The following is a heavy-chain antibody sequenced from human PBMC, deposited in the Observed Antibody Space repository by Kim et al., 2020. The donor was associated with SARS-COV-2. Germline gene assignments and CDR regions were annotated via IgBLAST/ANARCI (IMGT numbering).Heavy chain of an antibody. V-gene: IGHV3-21*01. CDR3: ARDGVAATASIFYFDL. J-gene: IGHJ4*01. Sequence: GGSLRLSCAGSGFNFNTYNMNWIRQAPGKGLEWVASISDGSTYIYYAASVKGQFTISRDNAKNSLYLQMHSLRAEDTAVYYCARDGVAATASIFYFDLWG. CDR2: ISDGSTYI. CDR1: GFNFNTYN. D-gene: IGHD6-13*01.